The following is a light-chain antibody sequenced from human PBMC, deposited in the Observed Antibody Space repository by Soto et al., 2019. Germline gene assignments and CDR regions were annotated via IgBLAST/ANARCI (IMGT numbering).Light chain of an antibody. V-gene: IGLV2-11*01. J-gene: IGLJ3*02. CDR1: SSDVGGYNY. CDR2: DVS. CDR3: LSYTITSILV. Sequence: QSALTQPRSVSGSPGQSVTISCTGTSSDVGGYNYVSWYQQHPGKAPKLMIYDVSKRPSGVPDRFSGSKSGNTASLTISGLQTEDEADYYCLSYTITSILVFGGGTKLTVL.